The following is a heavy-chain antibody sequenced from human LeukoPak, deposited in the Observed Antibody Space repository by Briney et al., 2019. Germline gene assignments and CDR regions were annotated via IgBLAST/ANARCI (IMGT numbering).Heavy chain of an antibody. CDR2: INHSGST. D-gene: IGHD3-3*01. V-gene: IGHV4-34*01. Sequence: SETLSLTCAVYGGSFSGYYWSWIRQPPGKGLEWIGEINHSGSTNYNPSLKSRVTISVDTSKNQFSLKLSSVTAADTAVYYCARGAYYDFWSGYYTFNYYYYYMDVWGKGTTVTVSS. CDR3: ARGAYYDFWSGYYTFNYYYYYMDV. J-gene: IGHJ6*03. CDR1: GGSFSGYY.